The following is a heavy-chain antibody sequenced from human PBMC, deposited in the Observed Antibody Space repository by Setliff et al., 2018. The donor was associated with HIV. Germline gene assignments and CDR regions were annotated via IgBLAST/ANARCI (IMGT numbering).Heavy chain of an antibody. V-gene: IGHV1-2*04. Sequence: ASVKVSCRASRYTFTGYYIHWVRQAPGEGLAWMGWINPDTGDTNYAQKFQGWVTMTRDTSISTAYMELSRLRSDDTALYYCASGGGSSAPDAFDIWGQGTMVTVSS. CDR2: INPDTGDT. CDR3: ASGGGSSAPDAFDI. J-gene: IGHJ3*02. CDR1: RYTFTGYY. D-gene: IGHD1-26*01.